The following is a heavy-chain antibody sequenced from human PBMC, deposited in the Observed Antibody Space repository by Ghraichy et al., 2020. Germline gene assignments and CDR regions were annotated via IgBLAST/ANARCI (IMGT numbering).Heavy chain of an antibody. Sequence: LSLTCKVSGGSISRSSYYWGWIRQPPGKGLEWIASIYYTESTFYNPSLRSRLTISIDTSKNQVSLRLSSVTAADTAVYYCARHPAYYDILTGYSYHFDNWGQGILVIVSS. CDR3: ARHPAYYDILTGYSYHFDN. D-gene: IGHD3-9*01. V-gene: IGHV4-39*01. CDR2: IYYTEST. J-gene: IGHJ4*02. CDR1: GGSISRSSYY.